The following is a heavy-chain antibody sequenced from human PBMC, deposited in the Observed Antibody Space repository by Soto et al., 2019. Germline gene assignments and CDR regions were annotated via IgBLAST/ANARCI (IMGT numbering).Heavy chain of an antibody. J-gene: IGHJ3*02. V-gene: IGHV4-31*03. CDR2: IYYSGST. CDR1: GGSISSGGYY. Sequence: SETLSLTCTVSGGSISSGGYYWSWIRQHPGKGLEWIGYIYYSGSTYYNPSLKSRVTISVDTSKNQFSLKLSSVTAADTAVYYCARGVRITIFGVVGGAFDIWGQGTMVTVSS. D-gene: IGHD3-3*01. CDR3: ARGVRITIFGVVGGAFDI.